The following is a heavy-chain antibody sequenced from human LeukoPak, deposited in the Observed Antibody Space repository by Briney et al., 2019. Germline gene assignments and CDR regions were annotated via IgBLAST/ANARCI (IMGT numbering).Heavy chain of an antibody. CDR2: IYYSGST. Sequence: GSLRLSCAASGFTFSSNWMSWVRQAPGKGLEWLGSIYYSGSTYYNPSLKSRVTISVDTSKNQFSLKLSSVTAADTAVYYCARHASRGVRYDFWSGYIPDYWGQGTLVTVSS. V-gene: IGHV4-39*01. CDR3: ARHASRGVRYDFWSGYIPDY. CDR1: GFTFSSNW. J-gene: IGHJ4*02. D-gene: IGHD3-3*01.